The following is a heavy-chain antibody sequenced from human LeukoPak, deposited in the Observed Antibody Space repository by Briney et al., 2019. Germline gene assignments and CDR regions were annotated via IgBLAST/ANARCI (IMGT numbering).Heavy chain of an antibody. CDR1: GGSFSGYY. J-gene: IGHJ5*02. CDR3: ARRAYYYDSSGYGARNNWFDP. V-gene: IGHV4-34*01. Sequence: SETLSLTCAVYGGSFSGYYWSWIRQPPGKGLEWIGEINHSGSTNYNPSLKSRVTISVDTSKNQFSLKLSSVTAADTAVYCCARRAYYYDSSGYGARNNWFDPWGQGTLVTVSS. CDR2: INHSGST. D-gene: IGHD3-22*01.